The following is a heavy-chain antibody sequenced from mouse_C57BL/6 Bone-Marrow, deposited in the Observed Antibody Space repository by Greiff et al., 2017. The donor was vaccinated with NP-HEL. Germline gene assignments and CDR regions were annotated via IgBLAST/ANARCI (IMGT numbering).Heavy chain of an antibody. CDR2: IWGVGST. J-gene: IGHJ4*01. CDR3: ASRNLGNYAMDY. Sequence: VKLQESGPGLVAPSQSLSITCTVSGFSLTSYGVDWVRQSPGKGLEWLGVIWGVGSTNYNSALKSRLSISKDNSKSQVFLKMNSLQTDDTAMYYCASRNLGNYAMDYWGQGTSVTVSS. V-gene: IGHV2-6*01. CDR1: GFSLTSYG. D-gene: IGHD2-1*01.